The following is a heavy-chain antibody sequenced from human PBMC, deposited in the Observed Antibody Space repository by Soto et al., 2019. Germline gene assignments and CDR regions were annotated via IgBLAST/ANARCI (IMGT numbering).Heavy chain of an antibody. J-gene: IGHJ4*02. CDR1: GGGNLRDYR. Sequence: QVQLVQSGAEVKEPGSSVKVSCKASGGGNLRDYRTTWVRRAPGQGLEWMGGIIPKLGSANYAQNFQGRVTVTADESTNTVYMELRSLRSDDTAVYYCALGVDGYNFGAVYWGQGTPVTVSS. V-gene: IGHV1-69*01. D-gene: IGHD5-12*01. CDR2: IIPKLGSA. CDR3: ALGVDGYNFGAVY.